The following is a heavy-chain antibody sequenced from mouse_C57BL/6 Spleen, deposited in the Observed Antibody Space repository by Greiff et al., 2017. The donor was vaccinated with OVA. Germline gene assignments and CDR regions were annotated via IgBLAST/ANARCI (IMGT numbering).Heavy chain of an antibody. CDR1: GYTFTSYW. CDR2: IDPSDSYT. Sequence: QVQLQQPGAELVKPGASVKLSCKASGYTFTSYWMQWVKQRPGQGLEWIGEIDPSDSYTNYNQKFKGKATLTVDTSSSTAYMQLSSLTSEDSGVYYCASGFYPFAYWGQGTLVTVSA. J-gene: IGHJ3*01. V-gene: IGHV1-50*01. D-gene: IGHD2-1*01. CDR3: ASGFYPFAY.